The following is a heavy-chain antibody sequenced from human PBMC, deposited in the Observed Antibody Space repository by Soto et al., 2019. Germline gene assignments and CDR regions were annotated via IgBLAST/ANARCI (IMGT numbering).Heavy chain of an antibody. CDR1: GGSFNDYC. V-gene: IGHV4-34*01. D-gene: IGHD2-15*01. Sequence: SETLSPTSAVYGGSFNDYCSICIRQLLGQWLEWIGEINHSGSTNYNPSLKSRVTISVDTSKNQFSLKLSSVTAADTAVYYCARGRGYCSGGSCPYYYYGMDVWGQGTTVT. CDR2: INHSGST. CDR3: ARGRGYCSGGSCPYYYYGMDV. J-gene: IGHJ6*02.